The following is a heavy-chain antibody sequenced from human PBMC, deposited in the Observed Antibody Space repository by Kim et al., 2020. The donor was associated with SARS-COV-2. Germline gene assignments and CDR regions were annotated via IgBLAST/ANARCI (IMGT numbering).Heavy chain of an antibody. CDR2: SNR. Sequence: SNRCYADSEKGRLTISRDNSKNTLYLQMNSLRAEDTAVYYCAKGYEQHFDYWGQGTLVTVSS. V-gene: IGHV3-30*02. J-gene: IGHJ4*02. CDR3: AKGYEQHFDY. D-gene: IGHD1-20*01.